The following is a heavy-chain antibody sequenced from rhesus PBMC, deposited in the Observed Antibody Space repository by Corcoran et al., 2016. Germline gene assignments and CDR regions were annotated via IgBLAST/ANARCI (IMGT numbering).Heavy chain of an antibody. J-gene: IGHJ4*01. D-gene: IGHD6-13*01. CDR2: IYGGSVST. V-gene: IGHV4S7*01. Sequence: QVQLQESGPGVVKPSETLSLTCAVSGGSISGYYLWSWIRQPPGKGLEWIGYIYGGSVSTSYNPSLKSRVIISIDTSKNQFSLKLSSVTAADTAVYYCARDLEYSSWWYFDYWGQGVLVTVSS. CDR1: GGSISGYYL. CDR3: ARDLEYSSWWYFDY.